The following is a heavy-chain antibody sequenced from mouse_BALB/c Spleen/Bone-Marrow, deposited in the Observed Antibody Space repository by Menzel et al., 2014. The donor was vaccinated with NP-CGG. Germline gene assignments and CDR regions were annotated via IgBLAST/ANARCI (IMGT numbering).Heavy chain of an antibody. J-gene: IGHJ1*01. Sequence: VQLQQSGAALVKPGASVKLSCKPSGYTFTSYWVRWVKQRPGQGLEWIGEINPVNGRNDYNEKFKNKAILTVDKSSSTAYMQLSSLTSEDSAVYYCTRKYSWYIDIWGPRTTVTVSS. CDR2: INPVNGRN. V-gene: IGHV1S81*02. D-gene: IGHD5-1*01. CDR1: GYTFTSYW. CDR3: TRKYSWYIDI.